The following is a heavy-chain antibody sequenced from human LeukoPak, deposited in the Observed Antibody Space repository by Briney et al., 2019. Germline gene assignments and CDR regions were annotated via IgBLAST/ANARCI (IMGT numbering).Heavy chain of an antibody. D-gene: IGHD1-26*01. J-gene: IGHJ5*02. CDR2: IIPIFGTA. CDR3: AREETYSGSYSRWFDP. Sequence: GCSVKVSCKASGGTFSSYAISWVRQAPGQGLEWMGGIIPIFGTANYAQKFQGRVTITADKSTSTAYMELSSLRSEDTAVYYCAREETYSGSYSRWFDPWGQGTLVTVSS. CDR1: GGTFSSYA. V-gene: IGHV1-69*06.